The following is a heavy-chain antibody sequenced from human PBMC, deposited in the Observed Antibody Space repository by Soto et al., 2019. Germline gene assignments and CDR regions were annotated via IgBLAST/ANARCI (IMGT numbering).Heavy chain of an antibody. CDR2: ISYDGSNK. D-gene: IGHD3-3*01. J-gene: IGHJ6*04. V-gene: IGHV3-30*18. CDR3: AKEVWRGPMDV. Sequence: QVQLGESGGGVVQPGMSLRLSWAASGFTFSSYGMHWVRQAPGKGLAWVAVISYDGSNKYYADSVKGRFTISRDNSKNTLSLQMTSLIAEDTAVYYCAKEVWRGPMDVWGKGTTVTVSS. CDR1: GFTFSSYG.